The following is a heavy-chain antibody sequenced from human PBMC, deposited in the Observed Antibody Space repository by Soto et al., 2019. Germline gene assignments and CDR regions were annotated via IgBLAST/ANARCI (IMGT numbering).Heavy chain of an antibody. J-gene: IGHJ4*02. CDR2: MDYSGST. V-gene: IGHV4-59*01. CDR1: GGSMSSFY. Sequence: QVQLQESGPGLVKPSETLSLTCTVSGGSMSSFYWSWIRQPPGKGLEWIGYMDYSGSTSYNPSLKSRVTISVDTSKKQFYLKLSSVTAADTAVYYCARQYTSANFFDYWGQGTLVTVSS. CDR3: ARQYTSANFFDY. D-gene: IGHD2-2*01.